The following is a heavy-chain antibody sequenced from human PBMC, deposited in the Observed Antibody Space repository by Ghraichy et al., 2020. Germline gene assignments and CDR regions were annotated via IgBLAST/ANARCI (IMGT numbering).Heavy chain of an antibody. D-gene: IGHD3-3*01. J-gene: IGHJ5*02. V-gene: IGHV1-2*02. CDR3: ARVERRYDFWSGYPNNWFDP. CDR1: GYTFKVQS. Sequence: ASVKVSCKSAGYTFKVQSRDSISYAVFCLKKRMGWINPNSGVTNYAQKFQGRVTMTRDTSISTAYMELSRLRSDDTAVYYCARVERRYDFWSGYPNNWFDPWGQ. CDR2: INPNSGVT.